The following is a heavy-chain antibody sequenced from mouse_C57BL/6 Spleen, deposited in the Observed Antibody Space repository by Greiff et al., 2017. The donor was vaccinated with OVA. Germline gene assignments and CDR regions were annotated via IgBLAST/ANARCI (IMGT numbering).Heavy chain of an antibody. CDR2: IDPSDSYT. Sequence: QVQLQQPGAELVMPGASVKLSCKASGYTFTSYWMHWVKQRPGQGLEWIGEIDPSDSYTNYNQKFKGKSTLTVDKSSSTAYMQLSSLTSEDSAVYYCARYGYDGMDYWGQGTSVTVSS. J-gene: IGHJ4*01. CDR1: GYTFTSYW. D-gene: IGHD2-2*01. CDR3: ARYGYDGMDY. V-gene: IGHV1-69*01.